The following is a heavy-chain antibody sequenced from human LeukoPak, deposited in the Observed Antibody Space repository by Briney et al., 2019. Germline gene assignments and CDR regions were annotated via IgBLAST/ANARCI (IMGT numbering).Heavy chain of an antibody. D-gene: IGHD5-24*01. V-gene: IGHV4-34*01. CDR1: GGSFSGYY. CDR3: ARTIPYYYYGMDV. CDR2: INHSGST. Sequence: PSETLSLTCAVYGGSFSGYYWSWIRQPPGKGLEWIGEINHSGSTNYNPSLKSRVTISVDTSKNQFSLKLSSVTAADTAVYYCARTIPYYYYGMDVWGQGTTVTVSS. J-gene: IGHJ6*02.